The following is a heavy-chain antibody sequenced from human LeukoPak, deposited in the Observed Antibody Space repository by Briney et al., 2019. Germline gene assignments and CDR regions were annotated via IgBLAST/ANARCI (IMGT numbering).Heavy chain of an antibody. CDR2: INPNSGGT. CDR3: AKVRGVNIGYFDY. J-gene: IGHJ4*02. D-gene: IGHD3-10*01. CDR1: GYTFTSYG. V-gene: IGHV1-2*06. Sequence: ASVKVSCKASGYTFTSYGISWVRQAPGQGLEWMGRINPNSGGTNYAQKFQGRVTMTRDTSISTAYMELSRLRSDDTAVYYCAKVRGVNIGYFDYWGQGTLVTVSS.